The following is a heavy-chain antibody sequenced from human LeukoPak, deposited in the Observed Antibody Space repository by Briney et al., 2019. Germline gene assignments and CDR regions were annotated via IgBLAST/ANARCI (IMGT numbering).Heavy chain of an antibody. CDR2: IWYDGSNK. J-gene: IGHJ4*02. V-gene: IGHV3-30*02. Sequence: GGSLRLSCAASGFTFSSYGMHWVRQAPGKGLEWVAVIWYDGSNKYYADSVKGRFTISRDNSKNTLYLQMNSLRAEDTAVYYCAKDPSDYGDYGGFDYWGQGTLVTVSS. CDR3: AKDPSDYGDYGGFDY. D-gene: IGHD4-17*01. CDR1: GFTFSSYG.